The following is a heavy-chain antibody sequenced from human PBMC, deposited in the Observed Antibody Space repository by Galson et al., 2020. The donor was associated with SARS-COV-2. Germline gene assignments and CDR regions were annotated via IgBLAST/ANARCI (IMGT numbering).Heavy chain of an antibody. Sequence: SLMISRAASGFISSTSVMHCVRQAPGKGLEWVALISYDGTVKKYVDPVKGRFTLSRDNSKNTLFLQLNSLRGEDTAMYYCVKLDLSTTMTEPFDIWGQGTLVAVSS. J-gene: IGHJ4*02. CDR3: VKLDLSTTMTEPFDI. V-gene: IGHV3-30*18. CDR1: GFISSTSV. D-gene: IGHD4-17*01. CDR2: ISYDGTVK.